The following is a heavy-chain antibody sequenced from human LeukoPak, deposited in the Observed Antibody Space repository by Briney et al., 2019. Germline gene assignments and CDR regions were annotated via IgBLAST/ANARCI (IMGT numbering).Heavy chain of an antibody. V-gene: IGHV3-30*18. D-gene: IGHD3-22*01. J-gene: IGHJ4*02. Sequence: GGSLRLSCAASGFTFSSCGMHWVRQAPGKGLEWVAVISYDGSNKYYPDSVKGRFTISRDNSKNTLYLQMNSLGAEDTAVYYCAKVQGNYFDSSGLDYWGQGTLVTVSS. CDR3: AKVQGNYFDSSGLDY. CDR2: ISYDGSNK. CDR1: GFTFSSCG.